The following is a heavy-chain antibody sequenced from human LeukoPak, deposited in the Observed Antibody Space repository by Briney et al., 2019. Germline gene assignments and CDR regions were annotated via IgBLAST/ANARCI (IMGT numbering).Heavy chain of an antibody. D-gene: IGHD3-22*01. CDR3: ARRNDYYDSSGLVGDAFDI. CDR2: INHSGST. V-gene: IGHV4-34*01. Sequence: SETLSLTCAVYGGSLSGYYWSWIRQPPGKGLEWIGEINHSGSTNYNPSLKSRVTVSVDTSKKQFSLKLSSVTAADTAVYYCARRNDYYDSSGLVGDAFDIWGQGTMVTVSS. J-gene: IGHJ3*02. CDR1: GGSLSGYY.